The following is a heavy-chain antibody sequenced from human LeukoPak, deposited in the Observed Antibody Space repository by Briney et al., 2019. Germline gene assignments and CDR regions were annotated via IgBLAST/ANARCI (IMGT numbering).Heavy chain of an antibody. J-gene: IGHJ4*02. V-gene: IGHV3-74*01. CDR3: ATARLRWYYFDY. CDR2: INSDGSST. CDR1: GFTFSSYW. D-gene: IGHD4-23*01. Sequence: PGGSLRLSCAASGFTFSSYWMHWVRQAPGKGLVWVSRINSDGSSTSYADSVKGRFTISRGNAKNTLYLQMNSLRAEDTAVYYCATARLRWYYFDYWGQGTLVTVSS.